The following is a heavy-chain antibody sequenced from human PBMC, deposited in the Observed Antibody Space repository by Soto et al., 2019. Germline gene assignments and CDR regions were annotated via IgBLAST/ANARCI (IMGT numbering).Heavy chain of an antibody. Sequence: PSETLSLTGTVSGDSISGYYWSWIRQPPGKGLEWIGYIYYSGSTNYNPSLNSRATISLDPSKSQFSLKLTSVTAAPTAVYSCAVPSPTVYAMDVWGQGTTVTAS. CDR3: AVPSPTVYAMDV. CDR1: GDSISGYY. V-gene: IGHV4-59*13. J-gene: IGHJ6*02. CDR2: IYYSGST.